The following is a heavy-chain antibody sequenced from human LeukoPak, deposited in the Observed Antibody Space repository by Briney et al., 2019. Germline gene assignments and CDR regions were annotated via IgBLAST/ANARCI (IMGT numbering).Heavy chain of an antibody. V-gene: IGHV5-51*01. J-gene: IGHJ3*02. CDR1: GYSFTSYW. CDR2: IYPGDSDT. Sequence: GESLKISCKGSGYSFTSYWIGWVRQMPGKGLELMGIIYPGDSDTRYSPSFQGQVTISADKSISTAYLQWSSLKASDTAMYNCARLRSYYGYCSASYLAGHDDFDIWGQGPIVTVSS. CDR3: ARLRSYYGYCSASYLAGHDDFDI. D-gene: IGHD3-3*01.